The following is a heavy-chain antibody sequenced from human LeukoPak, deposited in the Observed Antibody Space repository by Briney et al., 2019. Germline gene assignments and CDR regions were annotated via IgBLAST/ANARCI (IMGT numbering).Heavy chain of an antibody. D-gene: IGHD4-17*01. J-gene: IGHJ3*02. Sequence: SETLSLTCTVSGGSISSYYWSWIRQPAGKGLEWIGRIYTSESTNYNPSLKSRVTMSIDTSKNQFSLKLSSVTAADTAVYYCAGVPHDYGDYEAFGIWGRGTMVTVSS. CDR3: AGVPHDYGDYEAFGI. CDR2: IYTSEST. V-gene: IGHV4-4*07. CDR1: GGSISSYY.